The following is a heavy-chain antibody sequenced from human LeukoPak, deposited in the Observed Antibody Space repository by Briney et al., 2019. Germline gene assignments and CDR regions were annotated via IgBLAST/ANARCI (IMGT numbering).Heavy chain of an antibody. CDR3: ASSSSLGN. V-gene: IGHV3-66*01. CDR2: IYSGGST. CDR1: GFIFSDYY. Sequence: PGGSLRLSCAASGFIFSDYYMTWIRQAPGKGLEWVSVIYSGGSTYYADSVKGRFTISRDNAKNSLSLQMNSLRAEDTAVYYCASSSSLGNWGQGTLVTVSS. J-gene: IGHJ4*02. D-gene: IGHD6-6*01.